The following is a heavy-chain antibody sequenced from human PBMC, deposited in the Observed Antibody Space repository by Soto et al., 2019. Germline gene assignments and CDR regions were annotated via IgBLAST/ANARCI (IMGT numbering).Heavy chain of an antibody. Sequence: ASVKVSCKASGYTFTSYGISWVRQAPGQGLEWMGWISAYNGNTNYAQKLQGRVTMTTDTSTSTAYMELRSLRSDDTAVYYCARTYYYDSSGYYSSGYFQHWGQGTLVTVSS. D-gene: IGHD3-22*01. CDR3: ARTYYYDSSGYYSSGYFQH. V-gene: IGHV1-18*01. J-gene: IGHJ1*01. CDR2: ISAYNGNT. CDR1: GYTFTSYG.